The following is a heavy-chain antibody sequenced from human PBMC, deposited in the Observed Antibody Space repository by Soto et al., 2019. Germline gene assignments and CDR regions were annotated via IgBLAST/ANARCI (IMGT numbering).Heavy chain of an antibody. CDR1: AASFSKYY. CDR2: VYFNGNT. V-gene: IGHV4-59*01. D-gene: IGHD3-16*01. Sequence: SETLSLTCTVSAASFSKYYWTWIRQPPGKGLEWIGYVYFNGNTNYNPFLKRRVSISIDTSKNQISLTLNSVTAAATAVYYCASITFGGVVLAHWGQGTLVTVSS. J-gene: IGHJ4*02. CDR3: ASITFGGVVLAH.